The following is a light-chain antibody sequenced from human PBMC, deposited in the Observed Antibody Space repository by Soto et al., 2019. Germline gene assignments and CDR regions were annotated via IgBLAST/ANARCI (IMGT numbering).Light chain of an antibody. V-gene: IGLV1-51*01. Sequence: QSVLTQPPSVSAAPGQKVTISCSGSSSNIGNNYVSWYQQLPGTAPKLLIYDNNKRPSGIPGRFSGSKSGTSATLGITGLQTGYEADYYCGTWDSSLSAVFGTGTKVTVL. J-gene: IGLJ1*01. CDR1: SSNIGNNY. CDR2: DNN. CDR3: GTWDSSLSAV.